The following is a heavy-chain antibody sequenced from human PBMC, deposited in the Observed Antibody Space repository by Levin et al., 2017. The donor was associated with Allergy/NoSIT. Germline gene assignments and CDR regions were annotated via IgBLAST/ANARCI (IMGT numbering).Heavy chain of an antibody. Sequence: PGGSLRLSCVASGFTFSSYWMTWVRQAPGKGLEWVANIKQDGSEKYYVDSVKGRFTISRDNAKNSLYLQMNSLRAEDTAVYYCASEYCSSTSCYMEWFGPWGQGTLVTVSS. D-gene: IGHD2-2*02. CDR1: GFTFSSYW. CDR3: ASEYCSSTSCYMEWFGP. J-gene: IGHJ5*02. CDR2: IKQDGSEK. V-gene: IGHV3-7*01.